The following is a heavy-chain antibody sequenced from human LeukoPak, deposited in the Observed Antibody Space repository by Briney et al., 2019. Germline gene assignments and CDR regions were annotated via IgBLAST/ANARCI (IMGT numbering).Heavy chain of an antibody. Sequence: VGSLRLSCAAPGFTLSSYWMTWVRQAPGKGLERVANIKQDGSEKYYVDSVKGRFTISRDNAKNSLYLQMNSLGAEDTAVYYCARHRGYSYGLGGAFDYWGQGTLVTVSS. D-gene: IGHD5-18*01. CDR3: ARHRGYSYGLGGAFDY. J-gene: IGHJ4*02. V-gene: IGHV3-7*01. CDR2: IKQDGSEK. CDR1: GFTLSSYW.